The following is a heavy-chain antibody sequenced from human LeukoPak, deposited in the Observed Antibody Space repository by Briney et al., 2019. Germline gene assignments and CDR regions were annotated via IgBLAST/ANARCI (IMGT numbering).Heavy chain of an antibody. J-gene: IGHJ4*02. CDR2: ISSSSSYI. CDR3: ARDEGVYRIFDY. D-gene: IGHD2-8*01. Sequence: GGSLRLSCAASGFTFSSYSMNWVRQAPGKGLEWVSSISSSSSYIYYADSVKGRFTISRDNAKNSLYLQMNSLRAEDTAVYYCARDEGVYRIFDYWGQGTLVTASS. V-gene: IGHV3-21*01. CDR1: GFTFSSYS.